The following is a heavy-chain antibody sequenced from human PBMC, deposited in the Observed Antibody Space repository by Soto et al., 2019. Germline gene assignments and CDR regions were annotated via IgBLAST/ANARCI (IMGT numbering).Heavy chain of an antibody. CDR2: IIPILGIE. D-gene: IGHD3-9*01. Sequence: QVQLVQSGAEVKKPGSSVKVSCKASGGTFSSYTISWVRQAPGQGLEWMGRIIPILGIENYAQQFQGRVTITADKSTSTAYMELSSLRSEDTAVYYCVGRYFDTSTVDVWGKGTTVTVSS. CDR3: VGRYFDTSTVDV. J-gene: IGHJ6*04. CDR1: GGTFSSYT. V-gene: IGHV1-69*02.